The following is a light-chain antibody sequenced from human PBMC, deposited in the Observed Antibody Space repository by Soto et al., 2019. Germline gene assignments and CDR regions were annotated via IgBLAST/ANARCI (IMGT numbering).Light chain of an antibody. Sequence: SYELTQPPSVSVAPGKTARITCGGNNIGSKSVHWYQQKPGQAPVLVIYHDSDRPSGIPERFSGSNSGKTATLTISRVEAGDEADYYCQVWDSRSDHVVFGGGTKVTVL. J-gene: IGLJ2*01. CDR2: HDS. CDR3: QVWDSRSDHVV. V-gene: IGLV3-21*04. CDR1: NIGSKS.